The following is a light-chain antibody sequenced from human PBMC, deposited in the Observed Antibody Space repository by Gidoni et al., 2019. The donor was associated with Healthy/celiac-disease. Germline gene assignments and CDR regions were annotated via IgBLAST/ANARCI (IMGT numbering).Light chain of an antibody. J-gene: IGKJ3*01. Sequence: DIQMTPSPSSLSASVGDRVTITCQASQDISNYLNWYQQKPGKAPKLLIYDASNLETGVPSRFSGSGSGTDFTFTISSLQPEDIATYYCQQYDNLPLGFGPGTKVDIK. CDR1: QDISNY. CDR2: DAS. V-gene: IGKV1-33*01. CDR3: QQYDNLPLG.